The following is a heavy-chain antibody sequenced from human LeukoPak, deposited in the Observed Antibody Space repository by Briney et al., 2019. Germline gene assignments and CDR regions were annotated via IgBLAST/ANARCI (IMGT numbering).Heavy chain of an antibody. J-gene: IGHJ3*02. CDR3: AHKKNSNAFDI. D-gene: IGHD2/OR15-2a*01. Sequence: ESGPTLVKPTQTLTLTRTFSGFSLSTSGVGVGWIHQPPGKALEWLALNYGDDDKRYSPFLKSRLTITKDTSKNQVVLTMTNMDPVDTATYFCAHKKNSNAFDIWGQGTMVTVSS. V-gene: IGHV2-5*02. CDR1: GFSLSTSGVG. CDR2: NYGDDDK.